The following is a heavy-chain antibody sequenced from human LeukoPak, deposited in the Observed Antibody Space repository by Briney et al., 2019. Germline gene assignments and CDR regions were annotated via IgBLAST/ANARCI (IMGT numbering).Heavy chain of an antibody. CDR3: AKSIRGGSDWYSQFDY. V-gene: IGHV3-9*01. J-gene: IGHJ4*02. D-gene: IGHD6-19*01. CDR2: ISWNSGSI. Sequence: SGGSLRLSCAASGFTFDNYAMPWVRQAPGKGLEWVSGISWNSGSIGYADSLKGRFTISRDNAKNSLYLQMNSLRAEDTALYYCAKSIRGGSDWYSQFDYWGQGTLVTVSS. CDR1: GFTFDNYA.